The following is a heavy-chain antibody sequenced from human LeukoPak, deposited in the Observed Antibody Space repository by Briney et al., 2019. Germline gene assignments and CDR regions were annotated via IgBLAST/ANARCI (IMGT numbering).Heavy chain of an antibody. CDR2: INHSGST. V-gene: IGHV4-34*01. CDR1: GGSFSGYY. D-gene: IGHD2-15*01. Sequence: SETLSLTCAVYGGSFSGYYWSWIRQPPGKGLEWIGEINHSGSTNYNPSLKSRVTISVDTSKSQFSLKLSSVTAADTAVYYCARGSVVVAASYYYYYMDVWGKGTTVTVSS. J-gene: IGHJ6*03. CDR3: ARGSVVVAASYYYYYMDV.